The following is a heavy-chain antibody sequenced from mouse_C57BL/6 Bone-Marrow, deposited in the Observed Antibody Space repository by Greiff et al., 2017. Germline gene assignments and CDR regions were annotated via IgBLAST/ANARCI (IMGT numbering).Heavy chain of an antibody. Sequence: EVQLQQSGPELVKPGASVKISCKASGYTFTDYYMNWVKQSHGKSLEWIGDINPNNGGTSYNQKFKGKATLTVDKSSSTAYMELRSLTSEDSAVYYCAREVITRAWFAYWGQGTLVTVSA. J-gene: IGHJ3*01. CDR2: INPNNGGT. CDR1: GYTFTDYY. V-gene: IGHV1-26*01. CDR3: AREVITRAWFAY. D-gene: IGHD2-4*01.